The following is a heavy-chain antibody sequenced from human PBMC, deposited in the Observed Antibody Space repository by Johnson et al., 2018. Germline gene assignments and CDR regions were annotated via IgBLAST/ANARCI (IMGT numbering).Heavy chain of an antibody. CDR2: INSDGSST. J-gene: IGHJ3*02. V-gene: IGHV3-74*01. D-gene: IGHD3-22*01. CDR3: ARDYWPGYYASSGLI. Sequence: VQLVQSGGGVVQPGRSLRLSCAASGFTFSSYWMHWVRQAPGKGLVWVSRINSDGSSTSYADSVKGRFTLSRDKDKNTLYLQMNSLRAEYTAVYYCARDYWPGYYASSGLIWGQGTMVTVSS. CDR1: GFTFSSYW.